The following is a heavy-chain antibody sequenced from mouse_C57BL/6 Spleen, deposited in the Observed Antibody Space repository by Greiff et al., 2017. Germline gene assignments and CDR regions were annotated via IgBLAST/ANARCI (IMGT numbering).Heavy chain of an antibody. CDR1: GYTFTSYW. D-gene: IGHD1-1*02. Sequence: VQLQQPGAELVRPGSSVKLSCKASGYTFTSYWMHWVKQRPIQGLEWIGNIDPSDSETHYNQKFKDKATLTVDKSSSTAYMQLSSLTSEDSAVYYCARGNYGYLVYWGQGTTLTVSS. V-gene: IGHV1-52*01. CDR2: IDPSDSET. J-gene: IGHJ2*01. CDR3: ARGNYGYLVY.